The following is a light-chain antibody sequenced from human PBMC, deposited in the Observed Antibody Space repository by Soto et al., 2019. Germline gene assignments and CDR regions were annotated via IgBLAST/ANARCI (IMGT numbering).Light chain of an antibody. Sequence: IQMTQSPSTLSASVGDRNTITCRASQSIIDLSAWYQQKPGEAPKLLSYKASSLESGVPSRFSGSGSGTQFSLTINSLLPDDFATYYCQQYDNCSPFGGGTKVEIK. CDR3: QQYDNCSP. CDR1: QSIIDL. V-gene: IGKV1-5*03. J-gene: IGKJ4*02. CDR2: KAS.